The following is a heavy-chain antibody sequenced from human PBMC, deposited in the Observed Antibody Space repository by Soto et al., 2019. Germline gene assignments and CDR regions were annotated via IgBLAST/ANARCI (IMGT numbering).Heavy chain of an antibody. Sequence: QMQLVQSAAEVREPGTSVRVSCRASGFDFGSFGIQFLRQTRGRGLEWIGWIVVVSGSTNYARQFQGRVAISRDMASSTAYLDLYDLTSDDTAVYFCSADHPHMAMGWPVWGQGTTVTVSS. CDR3: SADHPHMAMGWPV. D-gene: IGHD1-26*01. J-gene: IGHJ6*02. CDR1: GFDFGSFG. CDR2: IVVVSGST. V-gene: IGHV1-58*02.